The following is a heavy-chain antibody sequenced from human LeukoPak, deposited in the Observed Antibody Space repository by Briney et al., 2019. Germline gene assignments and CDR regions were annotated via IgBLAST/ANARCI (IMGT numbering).Heavy chain of an antibody. CDR1: GYTFTGYY. CDR3: ARDRYCSSTSCYTLPNMDV. CDR2: INPNSGGT. J-gene: IGHJ6*03. D-gene: IGHD2-2*02. V-gene: IGHV1-2*02. Sequence: APVKVSCKASGYTFTGYYMHWVRQAPGQGLEWMGWINPNSGGTNYAQKFQGRVTMTRDTSISTAYMELSRLRSDDTAVYYCARDRYCSSTSCYTLPNMDVWGKGTTVTVSS.